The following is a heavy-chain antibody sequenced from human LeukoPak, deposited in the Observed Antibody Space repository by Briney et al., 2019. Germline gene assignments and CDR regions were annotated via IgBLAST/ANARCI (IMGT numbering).Heavy chain of an antibody. V-gene: IGHV1-69*04. CDR1: GYTFTSYG. Sequence: ASVKVSCKASGYTFTSYGISWVRQTPGQGLEWMGRIIPILGIANYAQKFQGRVTITADKSTSTAYMELSSLRSEDTAVYYCARDCSGGSCLGFDPWGQGTLVTVSS. CDR3: ARDCSGGSCLGFDP. J-gene: IGHJ5*02. D-gene: IGHD2-15*01. CDR2: IIPILGIA.